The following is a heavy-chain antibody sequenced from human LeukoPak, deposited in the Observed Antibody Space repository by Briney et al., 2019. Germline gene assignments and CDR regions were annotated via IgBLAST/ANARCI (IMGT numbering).Heavy chain of an antibody. Sequence: ASVKVSCKASGGTFSSYAISWVRQAPGQGLEWMGIINPSGGSTSYAQKFQGRVTMTRDTSTSTVYMELSGLRSEDTAVYYCARAYCGGACYSLYFQPWGQGTLVTVSS. D-gene: IGHD2-21*02. CDR3: ARAYCGGACYSLYFQP. J-gene: IGHJ1*01. CDR1: GGTFSSYA. CDR2: INPSGGST. V-gene: IGHV1-46*01.